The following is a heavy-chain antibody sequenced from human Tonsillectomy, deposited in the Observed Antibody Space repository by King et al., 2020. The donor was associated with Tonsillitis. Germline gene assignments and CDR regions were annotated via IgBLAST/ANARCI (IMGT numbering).Heavy chain of an antibody. CDR2: MNPDSDAT. V-gene: IGHV1-8*01. Sequence: QLVQSGAEVKKPGASVRISCTASGYTFTTYDFNWVRQATGQGLEWMGWMNPDSDATGYAPKFQGRVAMTRDTSRGTAYMELRSLTSEDTGMYFCARPGTGLDVWGQGTAVTVSS. J-gene: IGHJ6*02. CDR3: ARPGTGLDV. CDR1: GYTFTTYD. D-gene: IGHD1-1*01.